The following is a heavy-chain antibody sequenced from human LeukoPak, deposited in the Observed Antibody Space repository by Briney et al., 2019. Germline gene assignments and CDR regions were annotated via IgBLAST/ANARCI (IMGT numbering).Heavy chain of an antibody. CDR1: GLIFSNYD. V-gene: IGHV3-48*04. J-gene: IGHJ4*02. CDR2: ISSSGSTI. CDR3: ARGGHYDSSGYYGY. D-gene: IGHD3-22*01. Sequence: GGSLRLSCAASGLIFSNYDMNWVRQAPGKGLEWVSYISSSGSTIYYADSVKGRFTISRDNAKNSLYLQMNSLRAEDTALYHCARGGHYDSSGYYGYWGQGTLVTVSS.